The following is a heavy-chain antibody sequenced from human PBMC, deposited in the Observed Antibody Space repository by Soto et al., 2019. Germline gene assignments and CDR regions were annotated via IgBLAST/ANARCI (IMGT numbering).Heavy chain of an antibody. D-gene: IGHD3-10*01. V-gene: IGHV3-48*03. CDR3: ARGADYYGSGSFDY. Sequence: GGSLRLSCAASEFTFSSYEMNWVRQAPGKGLEWVSYISSSGSTIYYADSVKGRFTISRDNAKNSLYLQMNSLRAEDTAVYYCARGADYYGSGSFDYWGQGTLVTVSS. J-gene: IGHJ4*02. CDR1: EFTFSSYE. CDR2: ISSSGSTI.